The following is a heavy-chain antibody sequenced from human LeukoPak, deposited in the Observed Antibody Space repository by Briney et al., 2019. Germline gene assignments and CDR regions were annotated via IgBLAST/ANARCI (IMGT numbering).Heavy chain of an antibody. CDR1: GFTFSSYG. V-gene: IGHV3-30*03. CDR2: ISYDGSNK. J-gene: IGHJ3*02. CDR3: ARDRWYYYDSSDYYHDAFDI. Sequence: GRSLRLSCAASGFTFSSYGMHWVRQAPGKGLEWVAVISYDGSNKYYADSVKGRFTISRDNSKNTLYLQMNSLRAEDTAVYYCARDRWYYYDSSDYYHDAFDIWGQGTMVTVSS. D-gene: IGHD3-22*01.